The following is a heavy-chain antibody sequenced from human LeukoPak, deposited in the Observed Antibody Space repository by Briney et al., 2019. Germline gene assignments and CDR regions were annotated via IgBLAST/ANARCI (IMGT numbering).Heavy chain of an antibody. Sequence: PSETLSLTCTVSGGSISSSSYYWGWIRQPPGKGLEWIGRIYYSGSTYYNPSLKSRVTISGDTSKNQFSLKLSSVTAAGTAVYYCAKNYYDSSGYYSDYWGQGTLVTVSS. CDR2: IYYSGST. D-gene: IGHD3-22*01. J-gene: IGHJ4*02. CDR1: GGSISSSSYY. CDR3: AKNYYDSSGYYSDY. V-gene: IGHV4-39*01.